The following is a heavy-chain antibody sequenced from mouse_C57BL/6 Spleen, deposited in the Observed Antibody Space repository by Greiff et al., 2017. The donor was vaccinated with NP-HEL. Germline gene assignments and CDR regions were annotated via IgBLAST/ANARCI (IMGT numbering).Heavy chain of an antibody. CDR2: ISDGGSYT. Sequence: EVMLVESGGGLVKPGGSLKLSCAASGFTFSSYALSWVRQTPEKRLEWVATISDGGSYTYYPDNVKGRFTISRDNAKNNLYLQMSHLNSEDTSMYYCSREVLYDYWGQGTTLTVSS. CDR1: GFTFSSYA. J-gene: IGHJ2*01. CDR3: SREVLYDY. V-gene: IGHV5-4*01.